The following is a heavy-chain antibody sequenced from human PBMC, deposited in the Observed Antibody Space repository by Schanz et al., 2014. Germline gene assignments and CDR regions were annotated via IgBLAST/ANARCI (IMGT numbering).Heavy chain of an antibody. Sequence: VQLVESGGGLVKPGGSLRLSCAASGFTFADYYMTWIRQAPGKGLEWISYVSSYDTTVSYADSVKGRFTISRDNAKNSLYLEMTSLRGEDTAVYYCARENLNWEAFDIWGQGTVVTVSS. CDR3: ARENLNWEAFDI. CDR2: VSSYDTTV. V-gene: IGHV3-11*01. CDR1: GFTFADYY. D-gene: IGHD7-27*01. J-gene: IGHJ3*02.